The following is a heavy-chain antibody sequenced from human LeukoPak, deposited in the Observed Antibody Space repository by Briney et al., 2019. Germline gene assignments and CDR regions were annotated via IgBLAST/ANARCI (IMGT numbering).Heavy chain of an antibody. V-gene: IGHV3-7*04. J-gene: IGHJ6*02. CDR1: GFTFSHHW. Sequence: AGGSLRLSCAASGFTFSHHWLTWVRQGSGKGPEWVANIYLDGSETNYLDSVTGRFTISRDNAKNSLYLQMNSLRAEDTAVSYCARGHYGMDVWGQGTTVTVSS. CDR2: IYLDGSET. CDR3: ARGHYGMDV.